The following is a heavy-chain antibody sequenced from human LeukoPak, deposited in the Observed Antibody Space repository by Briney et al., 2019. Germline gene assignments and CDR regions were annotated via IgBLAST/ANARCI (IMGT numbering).Heavy chain of an antibody. J-gene: IGHJ4*02. CDR1: GFTFSSYE. CDR3: ARSVYGGNAVFDY. D-gene: IGHD4-23*01. CDR2: ISSSGSTI. V-gene: IGHV3-48*03. Sequence: PGGSLRLSCAASGFTFSSYEMNWVRQAPGKGLEWVSYISSSGSTIYYADSVKGRFTISRDNAKNSLYLQMNSLRAEDTAAYYCARSVYGGNAVFDYWGQGTLVTVSS.